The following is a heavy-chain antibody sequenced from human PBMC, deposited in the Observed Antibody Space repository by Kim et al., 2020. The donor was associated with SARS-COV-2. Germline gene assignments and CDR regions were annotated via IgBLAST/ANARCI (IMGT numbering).Heavy chain of an antibody. CDR3: ARDQYAGDYFGY. J-gene: IGHJ4*02. Sequence: KYYASSGKGPFPISRENSKNTLYLKMDSLRAEETAVYYCARDQYAGDYFGYWGQGTLVTVSS. D-gene: IGHD2-2*01. V-gene: IGHV3-33*01. CDR2: K.